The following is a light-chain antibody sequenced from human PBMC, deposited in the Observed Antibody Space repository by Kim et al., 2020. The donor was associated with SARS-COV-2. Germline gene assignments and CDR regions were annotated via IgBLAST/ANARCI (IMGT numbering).Light chain of an antibody. J-gene: IGKJ4*01. CDR1: QSISSW. CDR3: QQYNSSPLT. Sequence: DIQMTQSPSTLAASVGDRVIITCRASQSISSWLAWYQQKPGKAPKLLIYDASSLESGVPSRFSGRGSGTEFTLTISSLQPDDFATYYCQQYNSSPLTFGGGTKVDIK. CDR2: DAS. V-gene: IGKV1-5*01.